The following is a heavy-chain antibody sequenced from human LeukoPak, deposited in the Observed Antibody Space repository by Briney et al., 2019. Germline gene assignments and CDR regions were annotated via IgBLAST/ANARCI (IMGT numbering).Heavy chain of an antibody. J-gene: IGHJ4*02. CDR1: GFTFSSYG. D-gene: IGHD2-21*02. Sequence: GGSLRLSCAASGFTFSSYGMHWVRQAPGKGLEWVAVIWYDGSNKYYADSVKGRFTISRDNSKNTLYLQMNSLRAEDTAVYYCASLLAYCGGDCSMGFDFWGQGTLVTVSS. CDR3: ASLLAYCGGDCSMGFDF. V-gene: IGHV3-33*01. CDR2: IWYDGSNK.